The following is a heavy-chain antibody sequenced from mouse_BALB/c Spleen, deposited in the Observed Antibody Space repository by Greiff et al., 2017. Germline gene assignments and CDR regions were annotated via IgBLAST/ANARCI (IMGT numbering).Heavy chain of an antibody. CDR3: ARSGLGRRFDY. D-gene: IGHD4-1*01. J-gene: IGHJ2*01. V-gene: IGHV5-17*02. Sequence: EVHLVESGGGLVQPGGSRKLSCAASGFTFSSFGMHWVRQAPEKGLEWVAYISSGSSTIYYADTVKGRFTISRDNPKNTLFLQMTSLRSEDTAMYYCARSGLGRRFDYWGQGTTLTVSS. CDR2: ISSGSSTI. CDR1: GFTFSSFG.